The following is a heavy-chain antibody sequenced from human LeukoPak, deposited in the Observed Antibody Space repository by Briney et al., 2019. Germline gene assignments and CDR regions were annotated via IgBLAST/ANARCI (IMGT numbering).Heavy chain of an antibody. CDR2: IYYSGST. CDR3: ARGTIMVGP. CDR1: SGSLSNYY. Sequence: SETLSPTCIVSSGSLSNYYWSWIRQPPGRGLEWIGYIYYSGSTTYNPSLKSRATISVDTSKNQFSLRLSSVTAADTAVYYCARGTIMVGPWGQGTLVTVFS. D-gene: IGHD2-8*01. J-gene: IGHJ5*02. V-gene: IGHV4-59*01.